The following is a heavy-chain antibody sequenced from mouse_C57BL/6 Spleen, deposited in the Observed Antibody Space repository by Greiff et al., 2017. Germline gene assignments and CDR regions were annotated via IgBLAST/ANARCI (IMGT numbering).Heavy chain of an antibody. V-gene: IGHV1-80*01. Sequence: QVHLKQSGAELVKLGASVKISCKASGYAFSSYWMNWVMQRPGKGLEWIGQIYPGDGDTNSIGKFKGTSTLTADKSSSTAYMQLSSLTSEDSAVYFCAKGWLSTMITGEFANWGQGTLVTVSA. CDR2: IYPGDGDT. D-gene: IGHD2-4*01. CDR3: AKGWLSTMITGEFAN. CDR1: GYAFSSYW. J-gene: IGHJ3*01.